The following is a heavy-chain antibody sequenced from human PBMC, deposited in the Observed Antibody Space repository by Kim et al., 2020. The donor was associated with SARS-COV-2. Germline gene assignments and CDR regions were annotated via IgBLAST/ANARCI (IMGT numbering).Heavy chain of an antibody. D-gene: IGHD5-12*01. Sequence: GGSLRLSCAASGFTLDDYAMHWVRQAPGKGLEWVSGISWNSGSIGYADSVKGRFTISRDNAKNSLYLQMNSLRAEDTALYYCAKARGWLQLGYFDLWGRGTLVTVSS. J-gene: IGHJ2*01. V-gene: IGHV3-9*01. CDR1: GFTLDDYA. CDR2: ISWNSGSI. CDR3: AKARGWLQLGYFDL.